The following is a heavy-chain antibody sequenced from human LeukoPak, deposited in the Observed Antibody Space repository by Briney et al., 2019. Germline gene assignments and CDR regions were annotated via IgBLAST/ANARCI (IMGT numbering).Heavy chain of an antibody. V-gene: IGHV3-66*01. D-gene: IGHD6-13*01. CDR1: GFTVSSNY. CDR3: ARGHSSSWDIFDY. J-gene: IGHJ4*02. CDR2: IYSGGST. Sequence: GGSLRLSCAASGFTVSSNYMSWVRQAPGKGLEWVSVIYSGGSTYYADSVKGRFTISRDNSKNTLYLQMNSLRAEDTAVYYCARGHSSSWDIFDYWGQGTLVTVSS.